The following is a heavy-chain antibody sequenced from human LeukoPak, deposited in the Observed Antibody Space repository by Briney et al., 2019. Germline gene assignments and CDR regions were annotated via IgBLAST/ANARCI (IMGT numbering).Heavy chain of an antibody. J-gene: IGHJ4*02. V-gene: IGHV3-30-3*01. Sequence: PGGSLRLSCTASGFTFSSSAMHWVRQAPDKGLEWVAVISYDGRNIFYADSVKGRFTISRDNSKSMLYLQLNSLRGEDTAVYCCARGQNDYGDYGLDYWGQGTPVTVSS. CDR3: ARGQNDYGDYGLDY. D-gene: IGHD4-17*01. CDR2: ISYDGRNI. CDR1: GFTFSSSA.